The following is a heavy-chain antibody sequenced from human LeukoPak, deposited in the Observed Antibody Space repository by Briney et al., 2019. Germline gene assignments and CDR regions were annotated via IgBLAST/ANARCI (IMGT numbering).Heavy chain of an antibody. CDR3: AKGKINHDGAFDI. D-gene: IGHD1-14*01. V-gene: IGHV3-23*01. CDR2: IHGSVSGSAGST. J-gene: IGHJ3*02. CDR1: GFSFSSYA. Sequence: PGGSLRLSCVASGFSFSSYAMAWVRQAPGKGLEWVSSIHGSVSGSAGSTYFADSVKGRFTISRDNSKNTLYLQMNSLRTEDTAVYYCAKGKINHDGAFDIWGQGTMVTVSP.